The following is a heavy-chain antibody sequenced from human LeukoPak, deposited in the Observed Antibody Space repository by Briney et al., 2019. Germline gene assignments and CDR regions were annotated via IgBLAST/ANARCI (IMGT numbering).Heavy chain of an antibody. CDR1: RFTFSNAW. CDR3: NTEPLDYDYVWGSYRPFDY. J-gene: IGHJ4*02. CDR2: IKSKTDAGTT. D-gene: IGHD3-16*02. Sequence: GGSLRLSCAASRFTFSNAWMSWVRQAPGKGLEWVGRIKSKTDAGTTNYAAPAKGRFTISSNDTNNTLYLQMHSLNTQNTAVYYCNTEPLDYDYVWGSYRPFDYWGQGTLVTVSS. V-gene: IGHV3-15*01.